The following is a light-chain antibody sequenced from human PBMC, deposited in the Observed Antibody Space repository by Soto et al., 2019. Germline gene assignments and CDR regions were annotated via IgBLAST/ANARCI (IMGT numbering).Light chain of an antibody. CDR1: QTIEEY. CDR2: SAS. CDR3: QQSFSAPYT. J-gene: IGKJ2*01. Sequence: DIQVTQSPSSLSASVGDRVTITCRASQTIEEYLNWYQHRPGKAPLLLIYSASDLRSEVPSRFSGGGSGTTFTLTISSLQPEDFATYYCQQSFSAPYTFGQGTKVDI. V-gene: IGKV1-39*01.